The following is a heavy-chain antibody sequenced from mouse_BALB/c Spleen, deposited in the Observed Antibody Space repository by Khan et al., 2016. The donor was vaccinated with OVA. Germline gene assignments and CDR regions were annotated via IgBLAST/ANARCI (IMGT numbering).Heavy chain of an antibody. CDR2: IFPGSTDT. CDR1: GYIFTSYW. CDR3: TRAGFGAFAY. J-gene: IGHJ3*01. Sequence: VQLQQSGTVLARPGASVKMSCKTSGYIFTSYWIHWVKQRPGQGLEWIGGIFPGSTDTSYNQKFKDKAKLTAATSASTAYMELSSLTNEDSAVYYCTRAGFGAFAYWGLGTLVTVSA. V-gene: IGHV1-5*01. D-gene: IGHD3-1*01.